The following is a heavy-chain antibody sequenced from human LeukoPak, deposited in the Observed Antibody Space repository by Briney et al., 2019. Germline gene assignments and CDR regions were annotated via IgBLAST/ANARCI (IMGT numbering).Heavy chain of an antibody. CDR1: GGPISSSSYY. CDR3: ARPLGSSWSYYYFYYMDV. J-gene: IGHJ6*03. CDR2: IYYSGST. D-gene: IGHD6-13*01. V-gene: IGHV4-39*01. Sequence: SETLSLTCTVSGGPISSSSYYWGWILQPPGKGLELIGSIYYSGSTYYNPSLKSRVTISVDTSKNQFSLKLSSVTAADTAVYYCARPLGSSWSYYYFYYMDVWGKGTTVTVSS.